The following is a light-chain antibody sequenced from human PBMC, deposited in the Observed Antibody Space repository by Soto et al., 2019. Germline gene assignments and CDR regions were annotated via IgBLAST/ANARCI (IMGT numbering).Light chain of an antibody. CDR3: SPHPASNNFYSL. J-gene: IGLJ3*02. Sequence: QSVLTQPPSASGATGQSVTISCTGTSSDVGGYNYVSWYQQYPGRAPKLMIYEVTKRPSGVPDRFSGSKSGNTASLTVSGLQAEDEADYYSSPHPASNNFYSLFGGGT. CDR2: EVT. CDR1: SSDVGGYNY. V-gene: IGLV2-8*01.